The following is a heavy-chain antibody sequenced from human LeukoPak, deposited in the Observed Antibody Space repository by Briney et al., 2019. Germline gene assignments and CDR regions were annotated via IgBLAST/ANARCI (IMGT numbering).Heavy chain of an antibody. CDR3: VSFYETY. J-gene: IGHJ4*02. Sequence: QPGGSLGFSCEALGNYGWHWVRKVPGKGLVWVSHINSDGSWTSYADSVKGRFTISKDNAKNTVYLQMNSLRAEDTAVYYCVSFYETYWGRGTLVTVSS. D-gene: IGHD2/OR15-2a*01. CDR1: GNYG. V-gene: IGHV3-74*01. CDR2: INSDGSWT.